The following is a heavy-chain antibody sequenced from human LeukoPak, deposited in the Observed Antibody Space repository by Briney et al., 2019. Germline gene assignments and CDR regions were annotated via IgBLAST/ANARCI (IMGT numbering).Heavy chain of an antibody. CDR1: GFTLSSYA. Sequence: GGSLRLSCAASGFTLSSYAMSWVRQAPGKGLEWVSAISGSGGSTYYADSVKGRFTISRDNSKNTVYLQMSSLGAEDTAIYYCAKDGDTTALYFFWYFDLWGRGTLVTVSS. J-gene: IGHJ2*01. CDR2: ISGSGGST. D-gene: IGHD3-16*01. V-gene: IGHV3-23*01. CDR3: AKDGDTTALYFFWYFDL.